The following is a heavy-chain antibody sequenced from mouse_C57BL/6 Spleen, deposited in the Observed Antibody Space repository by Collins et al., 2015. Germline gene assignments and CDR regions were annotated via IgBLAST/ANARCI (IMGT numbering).Heavy chain of an antibody. CDR1: GYTFTSYW. CDR3: ARGDYYYGSSYQFAY. Sequence: QVQLQQPGAELVKPGASVKLSCKASGYTFTSYWMHWVKQRPGQGLEWIGEINPSNGRTNYNEKFKSKATLTVDKSSSTAYMQLSSLTSEDPAVYYCARGDYYYGSSYQFAYWGQGTLVTVSA. J-gene: IGHJ3*01. V-gene: IGHV1S81*02. CDR2: INPSNGRT. D-gene: IGHD1-1*01.